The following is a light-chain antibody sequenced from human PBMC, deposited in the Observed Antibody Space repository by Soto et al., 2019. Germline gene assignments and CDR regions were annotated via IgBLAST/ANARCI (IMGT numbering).Light chain of an antibody. V-gene: IGKV3-15*01. CDR2: AAS. J-gene: IGKJ4*01. Sequence: EIVMTQSPAPLSVSPGERATLSCRASQSVSSALAWYQQKPGQAPRLLIYAASTRATGLPARFSGSGSGTEFTLTISSLQSEDFAVYYCQQYNNWHLTVGGGTKVEIK. CDR1: QSVSSA. CDR3: QQYNNWHLT.